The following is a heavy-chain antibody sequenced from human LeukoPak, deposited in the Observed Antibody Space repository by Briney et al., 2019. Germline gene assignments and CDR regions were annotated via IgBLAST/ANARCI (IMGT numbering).Heavy chain of an antibody. CDR2: ISSSSSYI. V-gene: IGHV3-21*01. CDR1: GFTFSSYS. J-gene: IGHJ6*03. CDR3: ARDHDSSGYYLIWFHYYYYMDV. D-gene: IGHD3-22*01. Sequence: PGGSLRLSCAASGFTFSSYSMNWVRQAPGKGLEWVSSISSSSSYIYYADSVKGRFTISRDNAKNSLYLQMNSLRAEDTAVYYCARDHDSSGYYLIWFHYYYYMDVWGKGTTVTVSS.